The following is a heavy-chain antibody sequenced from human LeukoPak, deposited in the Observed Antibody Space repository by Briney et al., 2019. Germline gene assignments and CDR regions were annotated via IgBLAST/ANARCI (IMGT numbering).Heavy chain of an antibody. CDR2: INPNDGDT. Sequence: ASVKVSCKASGYTFTDYYMHWVRQAPGQGFEWMGWINPNDGDTNYAQKFQGKVTMTRDTSISTAHMEVSRLRSDDTAVYYCARANFLYCSSTTCLFDYWGQGTLVTVSS. V-gene: IGHV1-2*02. CDR3: ARANFLYCSSTTCLFDY. CDR1: GYTFTDYY. J-gene: IGHJ4*02. D-gene: IGHD2-2*01.